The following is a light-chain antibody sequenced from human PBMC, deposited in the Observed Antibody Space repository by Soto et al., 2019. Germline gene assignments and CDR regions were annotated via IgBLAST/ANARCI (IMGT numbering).Light chain of an antibody. J-gene: IGKJ1*01. Sequence: DIQMTLSHSAVSASVGDRVTISGLASQSISSWLAWYQKKPGKAPKVLIFDASSLESGVPSRFSGSGSATEFTLTIICLQPDDFATYYCQQYSTYPWPFGQGTKV. CDR2: DAS. CDR3: QQYSTYPWP. CDR1: QSISSW. V-gene: IGKV1-5*01.